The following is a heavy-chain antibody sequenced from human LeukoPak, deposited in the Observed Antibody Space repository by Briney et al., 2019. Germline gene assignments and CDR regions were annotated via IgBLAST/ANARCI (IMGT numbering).Heavy chain of an antibody. CDR3: AKRGVVIRVFLVGFHKEAYYFDS. CDR1: GFTFRNYG. Sequence: PGGSLRLSCTASGFTFRNYGMNWVRQAPGKGLEWVAGIWYDGSNKDYVDSVKGRFTISRDNPKNTLYLQMNSLRAEDTAVYFCAKRGVVIRVFLVGFHKEAYYFDSWGQGALVTVSS. J-gene: IGHJ4*02. CDR2: IWYDGSNK. D-gene: IGHD3-10*01. V-gene: IGHV3-33*06.